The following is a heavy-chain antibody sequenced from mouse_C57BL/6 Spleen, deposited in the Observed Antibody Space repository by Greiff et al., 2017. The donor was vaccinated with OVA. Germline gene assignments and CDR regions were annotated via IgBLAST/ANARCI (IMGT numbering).Heavy chain of an antibody. J-gene: IGHJ4*01. CDR2: RSSGSNTI. Sequence: EVKLVESGGGLVKPGGSLKLSCAASGFTFSDYGMHWGCEARGKGMEWGAFRSSGSNTIYYADTVKGRFTISRDNAKNTLFLQMTSLRSEDTAMYYCARDYAMDYWGQGTSVTVSS. CDR3: ARDYAMDY. CDR1: GFTFSDYG. V-gene: IGHV5-17*01.